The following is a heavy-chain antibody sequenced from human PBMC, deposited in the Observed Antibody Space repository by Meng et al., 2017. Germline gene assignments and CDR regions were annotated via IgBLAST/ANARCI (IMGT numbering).Heavy chain of an antibody. CDR2: INAYNGYT. V-gene: IGHV1-18*01. CDR3: ATRGNPYLDC. Sequence: QGQLVQSGAEVKKPGASVKVSCNASAHTRSSYGFAWVRHAPGQGLEWMGWINAYNGYTDYAQKFLGRVTLTTDTSTNTGYMELRSLTSDDTAVYYCATRGNPYLDCWGQGTLVTVSS. CDR1: AHTRSSYG. J-gene: IGHJ4*02.